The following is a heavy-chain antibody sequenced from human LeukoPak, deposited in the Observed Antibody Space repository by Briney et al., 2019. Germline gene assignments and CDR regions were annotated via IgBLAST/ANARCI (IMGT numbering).Heavy chain of an antibody. CDR1: GYXXTXXX. V-gene: IGHV1-2*02. D-gene: IGHD6-13*01. CDR2: INPNSGGT. CDR3: ARRSSATVDY. Sequence: GASVKVSCKASGYXXTXXXXXXXXXXXXXXXEWMGWINPNSGGTNYAQKFQGRVTMTRDTSISTAYMELSRLRSDDTAVYYCARRSSATVDYWGQGTLVTVSS. J-gene: IGHJ4*02.